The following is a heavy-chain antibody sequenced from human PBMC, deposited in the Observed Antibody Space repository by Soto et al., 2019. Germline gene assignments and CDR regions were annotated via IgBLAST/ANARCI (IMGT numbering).Heavy chain of an antibody. V-gene: IGHV1-18*01. D-gene: IGHD6-19*01. Sequence: GASVKVSCKASGYIFSSYGISWVRQAPGQGFEWMGWVSAYNGNTNYPQKLQGRVTMTTDTSTSTAYMELRSLRSDDTAMYYCARDIAVAVDYYYYGMDVWGQGTTVTVSS. J-gene: IGHJ6*02. CDR2: VSAYNGNT. CDR1: GYIFSSYG. CDR3: ARDIAVAVDYYYYGMDV.